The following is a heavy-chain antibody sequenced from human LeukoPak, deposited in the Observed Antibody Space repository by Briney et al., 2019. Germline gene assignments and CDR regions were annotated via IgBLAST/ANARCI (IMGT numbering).Heavy chain of an antibody. CDR3: ARLRRGYSYRFDY. Sequence: SSETLSLTCAVYGGSFSGYYWSWIRQPPGKGLEWIGEINHSGSTNYNPSLKSRVTISVDTSKNQFSLKLSSVTAADTAVYYCARLRRGYSYRFDYWGQGTLVTVSS. CDR1: GGSFSGYY. D-gene: IGHD5-18*01. J-gene: IGHJ4*02. CDR2: INHSGST. V-gene: IGHV4-34*01.